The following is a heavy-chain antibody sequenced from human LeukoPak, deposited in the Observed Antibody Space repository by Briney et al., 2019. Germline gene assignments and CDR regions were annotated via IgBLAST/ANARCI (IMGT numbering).Heavy chain of an antibody. CDR2: ISAYNGNT. CDR3: ARASIAVAGTGNWFDP. Sequence: ASVKVSCKASGYTFTSYGISWVRQAPGQGLEWMGWISAYNGNTNYAQKLQGRVTTTTDTSTSTAYMELRSLRSDDTAVYYCARASIAVAGTGNWFDPWGQGTLVTVS. V-gene: IGHV1-18*01. D-gene: IGHD6-19*01. J-gene: IGHJ5*02. CDR1: GYTFTSYG.